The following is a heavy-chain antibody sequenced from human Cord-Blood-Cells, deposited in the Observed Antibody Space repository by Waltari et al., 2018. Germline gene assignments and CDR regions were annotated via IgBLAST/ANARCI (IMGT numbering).Heavy chain of an antibody. J-gene: IGHJ4*02. CDR3: ARGGGRNGADY. CDR1: GGSFSGSY. D-gene: IGHD3-16*01. CDR2: INNSGST. Sequence: QVQLQQWGAGLLKPSETLSLTCAVYGGSFSGSYWSWIRQPPGKGVEWIGEINNSGSTNYNPCLKSRVNISVDTSKNQFSLRLSSVTAADTAGYYCARGGGRNGADYWGQGTLVTVSS. V-gene: IGHV4-34*01.